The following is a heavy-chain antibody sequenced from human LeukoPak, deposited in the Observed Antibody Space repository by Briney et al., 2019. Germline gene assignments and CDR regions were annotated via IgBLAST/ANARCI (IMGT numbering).Heavy chain of an antibody. CDR1: GCTFTSYG. J-gene: IGHJ4*02. CDR3: ARSMTEEGDY. Sequence: ASVKVSCKASGCTFTSYGISWVRQAPGQGLEWMGWISAYNGNTNYAQKFQGRVTMTRDTSISTAYMELSRLRSDDTAVYYCARSMTEEGDYWGQGTLVTVSS. V-gene: IGHV1-18*01. CDR2: ISAYNGNT.